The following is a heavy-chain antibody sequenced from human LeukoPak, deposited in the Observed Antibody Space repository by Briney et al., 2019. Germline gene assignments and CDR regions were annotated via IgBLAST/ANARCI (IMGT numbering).Heavy chain of an antibody. D-gene: IGHD3-10*01. CDR2: INPNSGGT. V-gene: IGHV1-2*02. CDR1: GYTFTHYY. CDR3: ARGIFYGPGRNMDV. J-gene: IGHJ6*03. Sequence: ASARVSCNVFGYTFTHYYIQWVRQAPGQGLEWVGWINPNSGGTNYAQKFQGRVTITRDTSINTAYLELSRVTSDDTAVYYCARGIFYGPGRNMDVWGEGTAVTISS.